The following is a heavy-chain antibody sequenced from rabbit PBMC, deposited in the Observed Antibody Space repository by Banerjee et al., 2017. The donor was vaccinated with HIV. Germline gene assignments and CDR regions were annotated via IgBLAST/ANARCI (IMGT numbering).Heavy chain of an antibody. J-gene: IGHJ3*01. CDR2: INTSSGNT. CDR3: GRHNSGLRL. D-gene: IGHD4-1*01. CDR1: GFSFSSSYW. V-gene: IGHV1S45*01. Sequence: EQLEESGGDLVKPEGSLTLTCTASGFSFSSSYWISWVRQAPGKGLEWIACINTSSGNTVYASWAKGRFTISKTSSTTVTLQMTSLTAADTATYFCGRHNSGLRLWGQGTLVTVS.